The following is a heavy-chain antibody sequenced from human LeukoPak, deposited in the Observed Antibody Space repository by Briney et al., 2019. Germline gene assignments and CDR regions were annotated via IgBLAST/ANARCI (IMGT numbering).Heavy chain of an antibody. J-gene: IGHJ4*02. D-gene: IGHD6-19*01. V-gene: IGHV3-30-3*01. CDR3: ARDGAGYSSGWYGGDY. Sequence: GGSLRLSGAASGFTFSSYAMHWVRQAPGKGLEWVAVISYDGSNKYYADSVKGRFTISRDNSKNTLYLQMNSLRAEDTAVYYCARDGAGYSSGWYGGDYWGQGTLVTVSS. CDR2: ISYDGSNK. CDR1: GFTFSSYA.